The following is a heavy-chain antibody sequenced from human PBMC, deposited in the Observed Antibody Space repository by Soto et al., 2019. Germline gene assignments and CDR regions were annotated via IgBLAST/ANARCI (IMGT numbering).Heavy chain of an antibody. Sequence: GESLKISCKASGYSFTNYWIGWVSQMPGRGLEWVGIIYPGDSDTIYSPSFQGQVSISADKSISTAFLQWPSLKASDSAVYYCARSLSNWNDSPLDYWGQGALVTVSS. D-gene: IGHD1-20*01. CDR3: ARSLSNWNDSPLDY. CDR1: GYSFTNYW. CDR2: IYPGDSDT. J-gene: IGHJ4*02. V-gene: IGHV5-51*01.